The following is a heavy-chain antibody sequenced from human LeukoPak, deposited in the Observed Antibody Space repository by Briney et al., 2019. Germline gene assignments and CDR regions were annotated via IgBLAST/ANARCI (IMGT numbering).Heavy chain of an antibody. CDR2: IIPIFGTA. J-gene: IGHJ5*02. CDR3: ARLDVYENWFDP. V-gene: IGHV1-69*05. D-gene: IGHD5/OR15-5a*01. Sequence: ASVKVSCKASGGTFSSYAISWVRQAPGQGLEWMGGIIPIFGTANYAQKFLGRVTITTDESTSTAYMELSSLRSEDTAVYYCARLDVYENWFDPWGQGTLVTVSS. CDR1: GGTFSSYA.